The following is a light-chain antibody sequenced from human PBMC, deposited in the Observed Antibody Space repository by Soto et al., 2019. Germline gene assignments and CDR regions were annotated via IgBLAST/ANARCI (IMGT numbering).Light chain of an antibody. CDR1: SSDVSGYNY. V-gene: IGLV2-14*01. CDR3: SSYTSSSTLEV. Sequence: QSVLTQPASVSGCPGQSITISCTGTSSDVSGYNYVSWYQQHPGKAPKLMIYDVSNRPSGVSNRFSGSKSGNTASLTISGLQAEDEADYYCSSYTSSSTLEVFGTGTKLTVL. CDR2: DVS. J-gene: IGLJ1*01.